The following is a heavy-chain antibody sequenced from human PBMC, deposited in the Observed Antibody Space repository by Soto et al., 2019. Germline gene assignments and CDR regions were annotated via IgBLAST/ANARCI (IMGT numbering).Heavy chain of an antibody. D-gene: IGHD6-19*01. CDR3: VRGSGWYFY. Sequence: QVQLRESGPGLVKPSETLSLTCTVSSGSFSGYYWSWIRQPPGQGLEWIGYIYSSGTTNYNPSLKSRVTISVDTSKNQFSLKLSSVTAADTAVYYCVRGSGWYFYWGQGTLVTVSS. J-gene: IGHJ4*02. V-gene: IGHV4-59*01. CDR2: IYSSGTT. CDR1: SGSFSGYY.